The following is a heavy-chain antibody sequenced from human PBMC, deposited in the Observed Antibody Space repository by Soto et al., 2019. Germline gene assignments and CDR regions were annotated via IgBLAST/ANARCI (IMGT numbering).Heavy chain of an antibody. V-gene: IGHV4-30-4*01. J-gene: IGHJ5*01. CDR1: GASIRSGRYY. Sequence: QVQLQESGPRLVKPSQTLSLTCSVSGASIRSGRYYWSWIRQSPGRGLEWIGYIYYTGTTHYNPAVKGPVNILLDNLKDQFPPTVTPGTAADPAIYYCATVLHDYGTNWVDSWGQGTQVTVSS. D-gene: IGHD3-16*01. CDR3: ATVLHDYGTNWVDS. CDR2: IYYTGTT.